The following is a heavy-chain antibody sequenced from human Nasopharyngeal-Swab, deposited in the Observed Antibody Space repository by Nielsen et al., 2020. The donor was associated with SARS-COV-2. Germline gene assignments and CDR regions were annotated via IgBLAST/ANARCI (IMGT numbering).Heavy chain of an antibody. D-gene: IGHD2-15*01. CDR3: TRCGGSCYTGKDY. Sequence: GGSLRLSCAASGFIFSDSAIHWVRQASGKGLEWVGRIRSKGNSYAPEYAASVEGRFTISRDDSKNTAYLQMNSLITEDTAVYYCTRCGGSCYTGKDYWGQGTLVTVSS. CDR1: GFIFSDSA. J-gene: IGHJ4*02. CDR2: IRSKGNSYAP. V-gene: IGHV3-73*01.